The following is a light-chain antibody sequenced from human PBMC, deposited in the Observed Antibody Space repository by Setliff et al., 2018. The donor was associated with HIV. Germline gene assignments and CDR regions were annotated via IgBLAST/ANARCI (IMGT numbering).Light chain of an antibody. J-gene: IGLJ3*02. Sequence: NFMLTQPHSVSESPGKTVTISCTRSRGSIASNYVQWYQQRPGSSPTTVIYEDNLRPSGVPDRFSGSIDSSSNSASLTISGLKTEDEADYYCQSYDTSNLWVFGGGTKVTVL. CDR1: RGSIASNY. V-gene: IGLV6-57*01. CDR2: EDN. CDR3: QSYDTSNLWV.